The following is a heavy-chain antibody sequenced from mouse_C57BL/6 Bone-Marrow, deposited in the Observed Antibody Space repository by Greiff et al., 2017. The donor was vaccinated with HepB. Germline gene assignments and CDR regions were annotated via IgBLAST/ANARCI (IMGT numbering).Heavy chain of an antibody. CDR2: INPNNGGT. CDR3: ARGWGYFYV. Sequence: EVQLQQSGPELVKPGASVKISCKASGYTFTDYYMNWVKQSHGKSLEWIGDINPNNGGTSYNQKFKGKATLTVDKSSSTAYMELRSLTSEDAAVYYCARGWGYFYVWGTGTTVTVSS. V-gene: IGHV1-26*01. J-gene: IGHJ1*03. D-gene: IGHD1-1*02. CDR1: GYTFTDYY.